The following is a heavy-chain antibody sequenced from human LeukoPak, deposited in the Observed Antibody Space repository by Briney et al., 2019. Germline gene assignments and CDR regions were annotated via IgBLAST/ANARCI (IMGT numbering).Heavy chain of an antibody. D-gene: IGHD4-17*01. CDR1: GGSISSSSYY. V-gene: IGHV4-39*01. Sequence: SETLSLTCAVSGGSISSSSYYWGWIRQPPGKGLEWIGSIYYSGSTYYNPSLKSRVTISVDTSKNQFSLKLSSVTAADTAVYYCARYTVTKIPWFDPWGQGTLVTVSS. CDR3: ARYTVTKIPWFDP. J-gene: IGHJ5*02. CDR2: IYYSGST.